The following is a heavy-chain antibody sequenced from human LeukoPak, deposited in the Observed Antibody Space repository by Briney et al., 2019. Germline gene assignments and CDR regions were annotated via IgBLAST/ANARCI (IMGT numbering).Heavy chain of an antibody. CDR1: GFTFSNYD. D-gene: IGHD6-19*01. J-gene: IGHJ4*02. Sequence: PGGSLRLSCAASGFTFSNYDMSWVRQAPGKGLEWVSGFSGSGGSAYYADSVEGRFTISRDNSKNTLYVQMNSLRAEDTAVYYCAKVSSGCFDHWGQGTLVTVSS. CDR2: FSGSGGSA. V-gene: IGHV3-23*01. CDR3: AKVSSGCFDH.